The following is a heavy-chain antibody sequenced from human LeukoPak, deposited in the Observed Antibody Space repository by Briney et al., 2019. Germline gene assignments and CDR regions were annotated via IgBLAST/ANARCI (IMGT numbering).Heavy chain of an antibody. D-gene: IGHD6-19*01. CDR2: ISSSSSTI. CDR1: GFTFSSYS. V-gene: IGHV3-48*04. CDR3: ARDWAGTALDY. Sequence: GGSLRLSCAASGFTFSSYSMNWVRQAPGKGLEWVSYISSSSSTIYYADSVKGRFTISRDNAKNSLYLQMNSLRADDTAVYYCARDWAGTALDYWGQGTLVTVSS. J-gene: IGHJ4*02.